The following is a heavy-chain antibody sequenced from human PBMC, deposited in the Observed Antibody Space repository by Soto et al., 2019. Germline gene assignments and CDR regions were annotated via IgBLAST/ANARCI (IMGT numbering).Heavy chain of an antibody. D-gene: IGHD2-15*01. CDR3: AREFSSRGVCSRAFDI. CDR2: ISGDGRST. CDR1: GFSFSTSW. J-gene: IGHJ3*02. Sequence: EVQLVESGGTSIQPGGSLRLSCAASGFSFSTSWMHWVRQGPGKGLVWVARISGDGRSTAHADSVAGRFTISRDNAKNTLYLQMNSLRVEDTAVYHCAREFSSRGVCSRAFDIWGQGTMVTVSS. V-gene: IGHV3-74*01.